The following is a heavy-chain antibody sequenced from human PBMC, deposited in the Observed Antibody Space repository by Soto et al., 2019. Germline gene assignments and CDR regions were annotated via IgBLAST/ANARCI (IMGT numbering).Heavy chain of an antibody. V-gene: IGHV1-69*06. Sequence: ASVKVFCRASGGTFSSYAISWVRQAPGQVLEWMGGIIPIFSTADYAQKCQGRVTIPADKPTSTPYMELSSLRSEDTAVYYCPRTMTGTTYEEGRSSYYGMDVWGQGTTVTVSS. CDR3: PRTMTGTTYEEGRSSYYGMDV. CDR1: GGTFSSYA. D-gene: IGHD1-1*01. J-gene: IGHJ6*02. CDR2: IIPIFSTA.